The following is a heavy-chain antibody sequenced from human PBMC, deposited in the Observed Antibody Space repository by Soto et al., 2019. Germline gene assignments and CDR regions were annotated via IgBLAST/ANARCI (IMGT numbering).Heavy chain of an antibody. CDR2: INWNSGSI. CDR1: GFTFDDYA. CDR3: VKDESINWYSGHLRH. V-gene: IGHV3-9*01. J-gene: IGHJ1*01. D-gene: IGHD6-13*01. Sequence: GGSLRLSCAASGFTFDDYAMHWVRQVPGKGLVWVSGINWNSGSIGYGDSVKGRFAISRDNAKNSLHRQMNSVSAEDTAFYYCVKDESINWYSGHLRHLGHGTLFTVSS.